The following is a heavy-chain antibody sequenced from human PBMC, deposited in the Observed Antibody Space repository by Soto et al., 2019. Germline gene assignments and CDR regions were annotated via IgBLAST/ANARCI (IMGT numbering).Heavy chain of an antibody. CDR1: GGTFSSYA. CDR2: IIPIFGTA. D-gene: IGHD2-15*01. J-gene: IGHJ6*02. V-gene: IGHV1-69*12. CDR3: AIQGCSGGSCFPPYYYYGMDV. Sequence: QVQLVQSGAAVKKPGSSVKVSCKASGGTFSSYAISWVRQAPGQGLEWMGGIIPIFGTANHAQKFQGRVTITADESTNTAYMELSSLGSEDTAVYYCAIQGCSGGSCFPPYYYYGMDVWGQGTTVIVSS.